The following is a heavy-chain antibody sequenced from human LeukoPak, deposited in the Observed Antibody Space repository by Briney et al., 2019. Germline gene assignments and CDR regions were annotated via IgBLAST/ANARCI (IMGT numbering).Heavy chain of an antibody. Sequence: GGSLRLSCVASGFTFHDYAMHWVRQAPGKGLEWVSGVTWSSENIGYADSVKGRFTISRDNAKNSLYLQMNSLRPEDTALYYCAKDLWRHSWYYGLGVWGQGTTVTVSS. V-gene: IGHV3-9*01. D-gene: IGHD3-10*01. CDR2: VTWSSENI. CDR3: AKDLWRHSWYYGLGV. CDR1: GFTFHDYA. J-gene: IGHJ6*02.